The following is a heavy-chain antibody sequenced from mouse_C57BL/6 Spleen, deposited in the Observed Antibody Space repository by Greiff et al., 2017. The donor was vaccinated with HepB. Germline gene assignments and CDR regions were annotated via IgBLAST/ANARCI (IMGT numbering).Heavy chain of an antibody. CDR1: GFSLTSYG. CDR2: IWSDGST. V-gene: IGHV2-6-1*01. Sequence: QVQLKESGPGLVAPSQSLSITCTVSGFSLTSYGVHWVRQPPGKGLEWLVVIWSDGSTTYNSALKSRLSISKDNSKSQVFLKMNSLQTDDTAMYYCARHEDYYGSSLFAYWGQGTLVTVSA. D-gene: IGHD1-1*01. J-gene: IGHJ3*01. CDR3: ARHEDYYGSSLFAY.